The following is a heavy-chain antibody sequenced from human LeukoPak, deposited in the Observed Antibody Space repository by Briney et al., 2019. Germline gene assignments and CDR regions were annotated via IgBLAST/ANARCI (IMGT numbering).Heavy chain of an antibody. V-gene: IGHV3-11*01. Sequence: GGSLRLSCAASGFTFSDYYMSWIRQAPGKGLEWVSYISSSGSTIYYADSVKGRFTISRDNAKNSLYLQMNSLRAEDTAVYYCAKEGRNYYGSGSRRYYYYYYMDVWGKGTTVTVSS. CDR3: AKEGRNYYGSGSRRYYYYYYMDV. CDR1: GFTFSDYY. CDR2: ISSSGSTI. D-gene: IGHD3-10*01. J-gene: IGHJ6*03.